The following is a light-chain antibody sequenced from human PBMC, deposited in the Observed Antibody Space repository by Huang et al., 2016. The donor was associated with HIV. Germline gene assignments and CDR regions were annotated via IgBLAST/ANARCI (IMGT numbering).Light chain of an antibody. CDR2: GAS. J-gene: IGKJ4*01. CDR1: QSVRSRS. V-gene: IGKV3-20*01. CDR3: QQYGSSPLT. Sequence: EIVLTQSPGTLSLSPGERATLSCRASQSVRSRSLAWYQQKPGQSPRLLIFGASNRATAIPDRFSGSGSATDFTLTISRLEPEDFAVYYCQQYGSSPLTFGGGTKVEIK.